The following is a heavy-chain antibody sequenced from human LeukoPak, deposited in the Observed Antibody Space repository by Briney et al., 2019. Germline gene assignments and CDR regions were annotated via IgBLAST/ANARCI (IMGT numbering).Heavy chain of an antibody. CDR3: AKDQQWLATYNWFGP. CDR1: GFTFSSYA. J-gene: IGHJ5*02. Sequence: GGSLRLSCEASGFTFSSYAMRWVRQAPGKGLEWVSAISGSGGSTYYADSVKGRFTISRDNSKNTLYLQMNSLRAEDTAVYYCAKDQQWLATYNWFGPWGQGTLVTVSS. V-gene: IGHV3-23*01. D-gene: IGHD6-19*01. CDR2: ISGSGGST.